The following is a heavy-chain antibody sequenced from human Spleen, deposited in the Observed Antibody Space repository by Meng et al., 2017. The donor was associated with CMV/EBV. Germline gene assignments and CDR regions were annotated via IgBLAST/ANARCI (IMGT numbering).Heavy chain of an antibody. D-gene: IGHD2-21*02. Sequence: SETLSLTCAVSGYSISSGYYWGWIRQSPGKGLEWIGSILHTGSTYFNPSLRSRVTISIDTPKNQVSLRLSSVTTADTAVYYCARCLATMTAYGAHYYFYYGMDVWGQGTTVTVSS. CDR1: GYSISSGYY. CDR3: ARCLATMTAYGAHYYFYYGMDV. V-gene: IGHV4-38-2*01. CDR2: ILHTGST. J-gene: IGHJ6*02.